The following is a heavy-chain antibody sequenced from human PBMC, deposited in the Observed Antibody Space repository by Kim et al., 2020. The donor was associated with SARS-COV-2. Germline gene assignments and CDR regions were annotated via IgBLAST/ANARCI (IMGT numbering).Heavy chain of an antibody. J-gene: IGHJ4*02. Sequence: ASVKVSCKTSGYTFTAYYIHWVRQAPGQGLEWMGRINPNSGGTNSAPKFQGRVTMTRDTSISTAYMDLSRLTSDDTALYYCVKQKHDDSGYRYYLDYWGPGTLVTVSS. CDR1: GYTFTAYY. V-gene: IGHV1-2*06. CDR2: INPNSGGT. CDR3: VKQKHDDSGYRYYLDY. D-gene: IGHD3-22*01.